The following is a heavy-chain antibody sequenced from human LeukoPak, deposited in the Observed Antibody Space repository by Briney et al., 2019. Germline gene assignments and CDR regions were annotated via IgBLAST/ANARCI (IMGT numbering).Heavy chain of an antibody. J-gene: IGHJ4*02. V-gene: IGHV3-7*01. CDR2: IKQDGSEK. Sequence: TGGSLRRSCAASGFTFSSNWMSWVRQAPGKGLEWVANIKQDGSEKYYVDSVKGRFTISRDNAKNSLYLQMNSLRAEDTAVYYCARDYCSGGSCYDYWGQGTLVTVSS. CDR1: GFTFSSNW. D-gene: IGHD2-15*01. CDR3: ARDYCSGGSCYDY.